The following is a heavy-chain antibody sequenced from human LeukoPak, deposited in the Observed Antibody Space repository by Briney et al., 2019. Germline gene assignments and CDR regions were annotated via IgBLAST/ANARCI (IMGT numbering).Heavy chain of an antibody. Sequence: PGGSLRLSCAASGFTVSSIYMNWVRQSPGKGLEWVSVIYRGGSTYYADPGKGRFTISRDNSKNTLYLQMNSLRVEDTAVYYCAPHFGYWGQGTLVTVSS. CDR3: APHFGY. D-gene: IGHD3-10*01. CDR2: IYRGGST. CDR1: GFTVSSIY. J-gene: IGHJ4*02. V-gene: IGHV3-53*01.